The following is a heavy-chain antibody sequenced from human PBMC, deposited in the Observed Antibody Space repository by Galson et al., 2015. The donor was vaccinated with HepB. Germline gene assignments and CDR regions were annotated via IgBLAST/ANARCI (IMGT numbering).Heavy chain of an antibody. V-gene: IGHV3-23*01. D-gene: IGHD1-1*01. CDR1: GFTFSAYG. CDR3: ARRGDNSYFDH. CDR2: ISGASSTI. Sequence: SLRLSCAASGFTFSAYGMRWVRQAPGKGLEWVSAISGASSTIYYADSVKGRFTISRDNSKNTLYLQMNSLRAEDTAVYYRARRGDNSYFDHWGQGSLVTVSS. J-gene: IGHJ4*02.